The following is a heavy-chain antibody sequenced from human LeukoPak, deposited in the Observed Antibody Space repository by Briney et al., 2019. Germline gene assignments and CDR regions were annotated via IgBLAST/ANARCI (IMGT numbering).Heavy chain of an antibody. J-gene: IGHJ6*03. Sequence: GGSLRLSCAASGFTFSSYAMSWVRQAPGKGLKWVSAISGSGGSTYYADSVKGRFTISRDNSKNTLYLQMNSLRAEDTAVYYCAKDGGGYYPYYYYYMDVWGKGTTVTISS. D-gene: IGHD3-22*01. CDR1: GFTFSSYA. CDR2: ISGSGGST. CDR3: AKDGGGYYPYYYYYMDV. V-gene: IGHV3-23*01.